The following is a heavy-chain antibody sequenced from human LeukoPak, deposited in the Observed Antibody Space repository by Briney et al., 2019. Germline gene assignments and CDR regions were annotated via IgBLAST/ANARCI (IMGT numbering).Heavy chain of an antibody. CDR1: GYTFTSYG. D-gene: IGHD6-13*01. V-gene: IGHV1-18*01. J-gene: IGHJ4*02. Sequence: ASVKVSCKASGYTFTSYGISWVRQAPGQGLEWMGWISAYNGNTNYAQKLQGRGTMTTDTSTSTAYMELRSLRADDTAVYYCARAQGYSRSWYPSLEYWGQGTLVRVSS. CDR2: ISAYNGNT. CDR3: ARAQGYSRSWYPSLEY.